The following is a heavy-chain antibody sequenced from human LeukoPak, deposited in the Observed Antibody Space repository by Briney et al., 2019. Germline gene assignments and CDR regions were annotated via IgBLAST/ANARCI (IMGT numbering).Heavy chain of an antibody. Sequence: SETLSLTCTVSGGSISSSSYYWGWIRQPPGKGLEWIGSIYYSGSTYYNPSLKSRVTISVDTSKNQFSLKLSSVTAADTAVYYCAVRGLRLGEKWGQGTLVTVSS. V-gene: IGHV4-39*07. CDR2: IYYSGST. J-gene: IGHJ4*02. CDR1: GGSISSSSYY. CDR3: AVRGLRLGEK. D-gene: IGHD3-16*01.